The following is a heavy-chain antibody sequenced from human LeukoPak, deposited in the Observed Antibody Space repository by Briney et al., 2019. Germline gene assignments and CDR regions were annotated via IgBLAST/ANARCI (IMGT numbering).Heavy chain of an antibody. Sequence: ASVKVSCKASGYTFGSYDINWVRKATGQGLEWMGWMNPGSGNTGYAQGFQGRVGMTRDTSTSTAYMELSGLRSEDTAVYYCARLSETAAYYYTSGYYYLGYWGQGTLVTVDS. CDR3: ARLSETAAYYYTSGYYYLGY. J-gene: IGHJ4*02. CDR1: GYTFGSYD. V-gene: IGHV1-8*02. D-gene: IGHD3-22*01. CDR2: MNPGSGNT.